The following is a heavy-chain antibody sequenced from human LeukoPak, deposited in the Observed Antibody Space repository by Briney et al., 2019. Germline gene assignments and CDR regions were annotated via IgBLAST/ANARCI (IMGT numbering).Heavy chain of an antibody. CDR1: GYTFIGYG. CDR3: ARDHREEGMDV. Sequence: ASVRVSCKASGYTFIGYGISWVRQAPGQGLEWMGWISAYNGNTNYAQKLQGRVTMTTDTSTSTAYMELRSLRSEDTAVYYCARDHREEGMDVWGQGTTVTVSS. V-gene: IGHV1-18*01. D-gene: IGHD1-14*01. J-gene: IGHJ6*02. CDR2: ISAYNGNT.